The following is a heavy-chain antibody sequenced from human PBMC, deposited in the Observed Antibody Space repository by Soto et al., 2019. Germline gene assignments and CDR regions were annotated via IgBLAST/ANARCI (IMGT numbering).Heavy chain of an antibody. J-gene: IGHJ6*02. Sequence: EVPLVESGGGLVKPGGSLRLSCTASGFTFSNAWMSWVRQAPGKGLEWVGRIKRKTDGGTTDYAAPVKGRFTISRDDSKNTLYLLMNSLKTEDTAVYYCTTGLYGSGSSGGMDVWGQGTTVTVSS. D-gene: IGHD3-10*01. CDR3: TTGLYGSGSSGGMDV. CDR2: IKRKTDGGTT. CDR1: GFTFSNAW. V-gene: IGHV3-15*01.